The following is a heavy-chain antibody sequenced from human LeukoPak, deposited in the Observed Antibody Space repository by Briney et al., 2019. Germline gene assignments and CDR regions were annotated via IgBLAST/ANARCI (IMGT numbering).Heavy chain of an antibody. CDR2: IYYTGST. D-gene: IGHD7-27*01. CDR1: GGSVSDYY. V-gene: IGHV4-59*02. CDR3: ASRELGNDY. Sequence: SETLSLTCTVSGGSVSDYYWSWIRQSPGKGLEWIGYIYYTGSTSYNPSLRSRVTMSVDTSKNQFSLKLSSVTAADTAVYYCASRELGNDYWGQGTLVTVSS. J-gene: IGHJ4*02.